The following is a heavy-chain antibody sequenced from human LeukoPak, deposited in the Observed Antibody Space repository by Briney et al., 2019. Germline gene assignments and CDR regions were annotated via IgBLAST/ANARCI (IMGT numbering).Heavy chain of an antibody. Sequence: GGSLRLSCAASGFTFSSYWMSWVRQAPGKGLEWVANIKQDGSEKYYVDSVKGRFTISRDNAKNSLYLQMNSLRAEDTAVYYCARVGGFCSSTSCYWIAARLGGYFGYWGQGTLVTVSS. CDR2: IKQDGSEK. CDR1: GFTFSSYW. V-gene: IGHV3-7*01. CDR3: ARVGGFCSSTSCYWIAARLGGYFGY. J-gene: IGHJ4*02. D-gene: IGHD2-2*01.